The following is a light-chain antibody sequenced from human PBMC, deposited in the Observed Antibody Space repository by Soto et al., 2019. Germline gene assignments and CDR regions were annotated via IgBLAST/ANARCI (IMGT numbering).Light chain of an antibody. V-gene: IGLV2-14*01. CDR3: SSYTSSSTPGVV. J-gene: IGLJ2*01. CDR1: SSDVGGYNY. Sequence: QYVLTQPASVSGSPGQSITISCTGTSSDVGGYNYVSWYQQHPGKAPKLMIYDVSNRPSGVSNRFSGSKSGNTASLTISGLQAEDEADYYCSSYTSSSTPGVVFGGGTQLTVL. CDR2: DVS.